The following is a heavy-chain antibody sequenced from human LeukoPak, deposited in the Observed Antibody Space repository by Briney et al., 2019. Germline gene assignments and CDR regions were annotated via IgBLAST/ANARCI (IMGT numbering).Heavy chain of an antibody. V-gene: IGHV3-48*03. CDR2: ISSSGSTI. D-gene: IGHD5-18*01. J-gene: IGHJ4*02. Sequence: GGSLRLSCAASGFTFSSYEMNWVRQAPGKGLEWVSYISSSGSTIYYADSVKGRFTISRDNAKNSLYLQMNSLRAEDTAVYYCARDNVQLWSPFDYWGQGTLVTVSS. CDR1: GFTFSSYE. CDR3: ARDNVQLWSPFDY.